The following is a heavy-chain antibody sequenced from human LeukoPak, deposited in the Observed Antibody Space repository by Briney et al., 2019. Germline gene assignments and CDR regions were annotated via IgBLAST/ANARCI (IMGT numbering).Heavy chain of an antibody. Sequence: PGGSLRLSCAASGFTFSSYWMSWVRQAPGKGREWVANIKQEGSEKYYVDSVKGRFTISGDNAKNSLYLQMNSLRAEDTAVYYCARDYPDYYYYYMDVWGKGTTVTVSS. CDR2: IKQEGSEK. CDR3: ARDYPDYYYYYMDV. J-gene: IGHJ6*03. CDR1: GFTFSSYW. V-gene: IGHV3-7*01.